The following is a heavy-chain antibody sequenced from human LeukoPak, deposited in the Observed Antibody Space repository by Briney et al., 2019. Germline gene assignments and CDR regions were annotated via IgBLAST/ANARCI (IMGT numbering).Heavy chain of an antibody. V-gene: IGHV3-23*01. CDR3: AKDPVLGSSGYYYYFDY. D-gene: IGHD3-22*01. CDR2: ISGSGGST. Sequence: GGSLRLSCAASGFTFSSYAMSWVRQAPGKGLEWVSAISGSGGSTYYADSVKGRFTISRDNSKNTLYLQMNSLSAEDTAVYYCAKDPVLGSSGYYYYFDYWGQGTLVTVSS. CDR1: GFTFSSYA. J-gene: IGHJ4*02.